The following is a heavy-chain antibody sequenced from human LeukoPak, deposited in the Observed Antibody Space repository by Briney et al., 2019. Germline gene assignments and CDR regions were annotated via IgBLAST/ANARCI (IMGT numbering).Heavy chain of an antibody. Sequence: PSGTLSLTCTVSGGSISSYYWSWIRQPPGKGLEWIGYIYYSGSTNYNPSLKSRVTISVDTSKNQFSLKLSSVTAADTAVYYCARFITGPVGGFDYWGQGTLVTVSS. D-gene: IGHD1-20*01. CDR3: ARFITGPVGGFDY. J-gene: IGHJ4*02. CDR1: GGSISSYY. V-gene: IGHV4-59*08. CDR2: IYYSGST.